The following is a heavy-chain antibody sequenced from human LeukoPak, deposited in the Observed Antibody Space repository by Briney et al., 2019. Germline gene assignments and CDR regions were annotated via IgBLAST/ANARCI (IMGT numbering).Heavy chain of an antibody. CDR3: ARATTSRDWTYYFDY. Sequence: PSETLSLTCTVSGASMKNFYWGWIRQPPGQGLECLGYIYYSGTTTYCPYLTSPITISVDTSKNQSCLKLSSVTAADTAVYYCARATTSRDWTYYFDYWGQGTLVTVSS. CDR2: IYYSGTT. D-gene: IGHD3/OR15-3a*01. CDR1: GASMKNFY. J-gene: IGHJ4*02. V-gene: IGHV4-59*13.